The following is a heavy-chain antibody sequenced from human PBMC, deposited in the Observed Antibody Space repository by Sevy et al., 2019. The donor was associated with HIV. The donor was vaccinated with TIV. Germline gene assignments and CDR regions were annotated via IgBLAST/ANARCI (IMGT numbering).Heavy chain of an antibody. CDR1: GGTFSSYA. Sequence: ASVKVSCKASGGTFSSYAISWVRQAPGQGLEWMGRIIPIFGTANYAQKFQGRVTITADESTSTAYMELSSLRSEDTAVYYCARDLPDYGNNGGSSYWGQGTLVTVSS. J-gene: IGHJ4*02. D-gene: IGHD4-17*01. V-gene: IGHV1-69*13. CDR2: IIPIFGTA. CDR3: ARDLPDYGNNGGSSY.